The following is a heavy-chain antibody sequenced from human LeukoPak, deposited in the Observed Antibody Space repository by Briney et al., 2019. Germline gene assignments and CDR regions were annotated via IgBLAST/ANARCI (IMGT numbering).Heavy chain of an antibody. CDR3: ARGFYFWSGYYPRPFDY. CDR1: GYTFTSYA. J-gene: IGHJ4*02. CDR2: INAGDGNT. D-gene: IGHD3-3*01. V-gene: IGHV1-3*01. Sequence: ASVKVSCKASGYTFTSYAMHWVRQAPGQRLEWMGWINAGDGNTKYSQKFQGRVTITRDTSASTAYMELSSLRSEDTAVYYCARGFYFWSGYYPRPFDYWGQGTLVTVSS.